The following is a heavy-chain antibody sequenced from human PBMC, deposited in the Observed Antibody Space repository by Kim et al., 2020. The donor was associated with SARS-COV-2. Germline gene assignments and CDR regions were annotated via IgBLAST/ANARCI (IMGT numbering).Heavy chain of an antibody. CDR2: ISAYNGNT. CDR1: GYTFTSYG. J-gene: IGHJ4*02. CDR3: ARDLIAAPDIVVVVAATPYFDY. Sequence: ASVKVSCKASGYTFTSYGISWVRQAPGQGLEWMGWISAYNGNTNDAQKLQGRVTMTTDTSTSTAYMELRSLRSDDTAVYYCARDLIAAPDIVVVVAATPYFDYWGQGTLVTVSS. V-gene: IGHV1-18*01. D-gene: IGHD2-15*01.